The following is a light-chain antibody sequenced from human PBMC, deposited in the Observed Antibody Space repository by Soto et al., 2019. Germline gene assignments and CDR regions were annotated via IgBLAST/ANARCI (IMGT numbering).Light chain of an antibody. V-gene: IGKV3-15*01. CDR3: QQYNHWSSIT. CDR1: QYISNN. J-gene: IGKJ5*01. Sequence: EIAMTQSPATLSVSLGERATLSCRASQYISNNLAWYQQSPGQAPSLLIYGASTRATGVPARFSGSGSGTDFLLSISGLQSEDSAVYYCQQYNHWSSITFGQGTRLEIK. CDR2: GAS.